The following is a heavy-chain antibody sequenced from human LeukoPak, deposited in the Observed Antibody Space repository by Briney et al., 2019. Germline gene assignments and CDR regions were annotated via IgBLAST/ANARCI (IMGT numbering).Heavy chain of an antibody. V-gene: IGHV4-39*07. CDR3: ARVLVCTSCYYFDY. CDR2: IYYSGST. CDR1: GGSISSRSYY. D-gene: IGHD2-2*01. J-gene: IGHJ4*02. Sequence: PSETLSLTCTVSGGSISSRSYYWGWIRQPPGKGLEWIGSIYYSGSTYYNPSLKSRVTISVDTSKNQFSLKLSSVTAADTAVYYCARVLVCTSCYYFDYWGQGTLVTVSS.